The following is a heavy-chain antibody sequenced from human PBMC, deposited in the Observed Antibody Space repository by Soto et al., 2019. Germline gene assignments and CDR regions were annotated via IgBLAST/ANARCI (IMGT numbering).Heavy chain of an antibody. J-gene: IGHJ6*04. CDR2: SNPNSGGT. CDR1: GYTFTGYY. D-gene: IGHD1-20*01. Sequence: GASVKISCKASGYTFTGYYMHWVREAPGQGLEWMGWSNPNSGGTNYAQKFQGWVTMTRDTSISTAYMELSRLRSDDTAVYYCAISNWNNYHYYYGMEVWGKGTKVTVS. V-gene: IGHV1-2*04. CDR3: AISNWNNYHYYYGMEV.